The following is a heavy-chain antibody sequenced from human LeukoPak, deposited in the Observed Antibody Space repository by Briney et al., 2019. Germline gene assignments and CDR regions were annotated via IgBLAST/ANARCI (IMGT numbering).Heavy chain of an antibody. Sequence: GASVKVSCKATGYTFTTYYMHWVRQAPGQGLEWMGIINPSGGSTTYAQKFKGRVTMTRDMSTSTVYMELSSLRSEDTAVYYCAREKWELGHEYDYWGQGTLVTVSS. CDR1: GYTFTTYY. V-gene: IGHV1-46*01. CDR2: INPSGGST. CDR3: AREKWELGHEYDY. J-gene: IGHJ4*02. D-gene: IGHD1-26*01.